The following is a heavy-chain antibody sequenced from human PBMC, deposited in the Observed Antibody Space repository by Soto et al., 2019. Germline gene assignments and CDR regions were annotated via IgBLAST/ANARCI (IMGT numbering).Heavy chain of an antibody. CDR2: IFYSGST. V-gene: IGHV4-39*01. D-gene: IGHD3-22*01. Sequence: SETLSLTCTVSGGSITSSSHYWGWIRQSPGKGLEWIGSIFYSGSTYYNPSLKSRVTISLDTSKNQFSLKLTSVTAADTAVYYCARLALYDSSAYYAPYLDYWGQGTLVTVSS. CDR3: ARLALYDSSAYYAPYLDY. CDR1: GGSITSSSHY. J-gene: IGHJ4*02.